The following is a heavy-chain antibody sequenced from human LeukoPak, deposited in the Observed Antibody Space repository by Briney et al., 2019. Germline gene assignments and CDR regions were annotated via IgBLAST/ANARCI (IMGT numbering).Heavy chain of an antibody. CDR1: GGSISSYY. CDR2: IYYSGST. J-gene: IGHJ4*02. V-gene: IGHV4-59*08. CDR3: ARSWDDYDFWSGYFDY. D-gene: IGHD3-3*01. Sequence: SETLSLTCTVSGGSISSYYWSWIRQPPGKGLEWIGYIYYSGSTNYNPSLKSRVTISVDTSKNQFSLKLSSVTAADTAVYYCARSWDDYDFWSGYFDYWGQGTLVTVSS.